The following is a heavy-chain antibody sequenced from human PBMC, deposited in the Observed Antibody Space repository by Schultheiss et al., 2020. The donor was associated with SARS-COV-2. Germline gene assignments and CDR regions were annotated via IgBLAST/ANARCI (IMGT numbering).Heavy chain of an antibody. D-gene: IGHD3-10*01. CDR1: GGTFSSYA. CDR2: IIPIFGTA. Sequence: SVKVSCKASGGTFSSYAISWVRQAPGQGLEWMGGIIPIFGTANYAQKLQGRVTMTTDTSTSTAYMELRSLRSDDTAVYYCARALYGFFYYYYYMDVWGKGTTVTVSS. V-gene: IGHV1-69*05. CDR3: ARALYGFFYYYYYMDV. J-gene: IGHJ6*03.